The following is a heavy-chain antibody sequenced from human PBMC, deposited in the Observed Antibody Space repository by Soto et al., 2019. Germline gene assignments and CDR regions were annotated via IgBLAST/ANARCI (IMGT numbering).Heavy chain of an antibody. Sequence: QVQLVQSGAEVKKPGSSVKVSCKASGGTFSSYTISWVRQAPGQGLEWMGRIIPILGIANYAQKFQGRVTLTADKSTSTAYMELSSLRSEDTAVYYCARDHRGGYYDSSGDYYRDHWYFDLWGRGTLVTVSS. CDR1: GGTFSSYT. CDR3: ARDHRGGYYDSSGDYYRDHWYFDL. D-gene: IGHD3-22*01. J-gene: IGHJ2*01. CDR2: IIPILGIA. V-gene: IGHV1-69*08.